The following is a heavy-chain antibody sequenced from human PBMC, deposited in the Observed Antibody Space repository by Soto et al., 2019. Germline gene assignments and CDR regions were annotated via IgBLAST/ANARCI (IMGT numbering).Heavy chain of an antibody. J-gene: IGHJ4*02. CDR1: GFTFTRYS. Sequence: PGGSLRLSCAASGFTFTRYSMNWVRQAPGKGLEWVSSITISSNKIYYADSVKGRFTISRDNAKNTVYLQMNSLRAEDTAVYYCARDWSYALNYWGQGSLVTVSS. CDR3: ARDWSYALNY. D-gene: IGHD3-16*01. V-gene: IGHV3-21*01. CDR2: ITISSNKI.